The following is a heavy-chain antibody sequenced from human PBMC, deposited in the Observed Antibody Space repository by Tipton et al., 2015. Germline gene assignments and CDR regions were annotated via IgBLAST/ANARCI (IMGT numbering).Heavy chain of an antibody. CDR2: IYSGGST. Sequence: QLVQSGGGLIQPGGSLRLSCAASGFTVSSNYMSWVRQAPGKGLEWVSVIYSGGSTYYADSVKGRFTISRDNSKNTLYLQMNSLRAEDTAVYYCARPVYSSGWSPFDDWGQGTLVTVSS. CDR3: ARPVYSSGWSPFDD. J-gene: IGHJ4*02. V-gene: IGHV3-53*01. CDR1: GFTVSSNY. D-gene: IGHD6-19*01.